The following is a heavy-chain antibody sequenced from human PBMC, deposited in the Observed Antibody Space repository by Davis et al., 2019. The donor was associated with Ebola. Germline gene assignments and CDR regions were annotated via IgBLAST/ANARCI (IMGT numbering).Heavy chain of an antibody. J-gene: IGHJ4*02. CDR1: GGTFSSYT. D-gene: IGHD2-15*01. V-gene: IGHV1-18*01. Sequence: AASVKVSCKASGGTFSSYTISWVRQAPGQGLEWMGWISAYNGNTNYAQKLQGRVTMTTDTSTSTAYMELRSLRSDDTAVYYCARGYCSGGSCYSPDYWGQGTLVTVSS. CDR2: ISAYNGNT. CDR3: ARGYCSGGSCYSPDY.